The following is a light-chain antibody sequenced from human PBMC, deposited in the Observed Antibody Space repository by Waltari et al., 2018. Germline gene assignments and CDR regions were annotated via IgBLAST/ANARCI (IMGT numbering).Light chain of an antibody. J-gene: IGKJ1*01. CDR3: HQYYSTPQT. V-gene: IGKV3-20*01. CDR2: GAS. Sequence: EIVLTQSPGTLSLSPGERATLSCRASQRVSNNNLAWYQQKAGQAPRLLIYGASTRLPGIPDRFSGSGPGTDFTRTISRLEPEDFAVYYCHQYYSTPQTFGQGTKVEVK. CDR1: QRVSNNN.